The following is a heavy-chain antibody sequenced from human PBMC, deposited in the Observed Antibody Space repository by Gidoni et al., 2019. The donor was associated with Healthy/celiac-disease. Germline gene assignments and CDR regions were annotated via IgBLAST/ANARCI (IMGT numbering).Heavy chain of an antibody. J-gene: IGHJ4*02. Sequence: EVQLVESGGGLVKPGGSLRLSCAASGCTFSNAWMSWVRQAPGKGLEWVGRIKSKTDGGTTDYAAPVKGRFTISRDDSKNTLYLQMNSLKTEDTAVYYCTTALLPLYSSGWYVFDYWGQGTLVTVSS. D-gene: IGHD6-19*01. CDR3: TTALLPLYSSGWYVFDY. CDR2: IKSKTDGGTT. V-gene: IGHV3-15*01. CDR1: GCTFSNAW.